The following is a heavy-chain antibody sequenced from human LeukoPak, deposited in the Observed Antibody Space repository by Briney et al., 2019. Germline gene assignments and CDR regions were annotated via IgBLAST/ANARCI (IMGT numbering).Heavy chain of an antibody. V-gene: IGHV4-39*01. CDR2: IYYSGST. CDR1: GGSISSSSYY. J-gene: IGHJ6*02. Sequence: SETLSLTCTVSGGSISSSSYYWGWIRQPPGKGLEWIGSIYYSGSTYYNPSLKSRVTISVDTSKNQFSQKLSSVTAADTAVYYCARRHYYYYGMDVWGQGTTVTVSS. CDR3: ARRHYYYYGMDV.